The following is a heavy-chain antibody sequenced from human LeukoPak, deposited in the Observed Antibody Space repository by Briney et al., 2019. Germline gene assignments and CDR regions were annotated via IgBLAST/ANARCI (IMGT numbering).Heavy chain of an antibody. CDR1: GGSFSGYY. J-gene: IGHJ4*02. Sequence: AETLSLTCGVYGGSFSGYYWSWIRQPPGKGLEWIGEINHSGSTNYNPSLKSRVTISVDTSKNQFSLKLSSVTAADTAVYYCTRAKRIIMVRGVITRYFDYWGQGTLVTVSS. CDR3: TRAKRIIMVRGVITRYFDY. V-gene: IGHV4-34*01. D-gene: IGHD3-10*01. CDR2: INHSGST.